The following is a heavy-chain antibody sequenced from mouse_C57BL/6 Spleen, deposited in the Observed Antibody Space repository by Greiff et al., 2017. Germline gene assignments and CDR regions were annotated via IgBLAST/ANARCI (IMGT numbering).Heavy chain of an antibody. CDR2: ISSGGDYI. J-gene: IGHJ2*01. CDR1: GFTFSSYA. V-gene: IGHV5-9-1*02. CDR3: TRDSFDN. Sequence: EVQLVESGEGLVKPGGSLKLSCAASGFTFSSYAMSWVRQTPEKRLEWVAYISSGGDYIYYADTVKGRFTISRDNARNTLDRQMSSPKSEDTAMYYCTRDSFDNWGQGTTLTVSS.